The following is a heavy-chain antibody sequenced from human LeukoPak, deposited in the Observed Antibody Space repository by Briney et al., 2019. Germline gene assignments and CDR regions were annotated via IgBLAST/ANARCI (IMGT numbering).Heavy chain of an antibody. CDR3: ARDMTYHFYGMDV. CDR2: LYYSGST. CDR1: GGSISSGTYY. Sequence: PSETLSLTCTVSGGSISSGTYYWGWIRQPPGKGLEWIGSLYYSGSTYYSPSLKSRVTMSVDTSKNQFSLKLTSVTAADTAVCYCARDMTYHFYGMDVWGQGTTVTVSS. V-gene: IGHV4-39*01. J-gene: IGHJ6*02.